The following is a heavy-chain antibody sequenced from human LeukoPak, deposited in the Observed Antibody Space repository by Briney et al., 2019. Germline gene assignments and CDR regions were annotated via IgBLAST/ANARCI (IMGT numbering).Heavy chain of an antibody. Sequence: SQTLSLTCAISGDSVPSNSAAWNWIRQSPSRGLEWLGRTYYRSKWYNDYAVSVKSRITINPDTSKNQFSLQLNSVTPEDTAVYYCASRICSSTSCEHYWGQGTLVTVSS. CDR2: TYYRSKWYN. CDR1: GDSVPSNSAA. V-gene: IGHV6-1*01. D-gene: IGHD2-2*01. J-gene: IGHJ4*02. CDR3: ASRICSSTSCEHY.